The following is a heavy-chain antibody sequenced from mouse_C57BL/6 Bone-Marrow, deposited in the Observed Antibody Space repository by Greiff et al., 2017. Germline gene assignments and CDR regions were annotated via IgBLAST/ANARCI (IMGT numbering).Heavy chain of an antibody. CDR1: GYTFTSYW. J-gene: IGHJ2*01. V-gene: IGHV1-59*01. Sequence: QVQLQQPGAELVRPGTSVKLSCKASGYTFTSYWMHWVKQRPGQGLEWIGVIDPSDSYTKYNQKFKGKATLTVDTSSSTAYMQLSSLTSEDSAVYYCATPIYYDYFFDYWGQGTTLTVSS. D-gene: IGHD2-4*01. CDR2: IDPSDSYT. CDR3: ATPIYYDYFFDY.